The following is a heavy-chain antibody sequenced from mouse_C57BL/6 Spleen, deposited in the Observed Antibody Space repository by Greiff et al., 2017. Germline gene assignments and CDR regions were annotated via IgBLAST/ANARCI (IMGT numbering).Heavy chain of an antibody. Sequence: VQLQQSGAELVKPGASVKISCKASGYAFSSYWMNWVKQRPGKGLEWIGQIYPGDGDTNYNGKFKGKATLTADKSSSTAYMQLSSLTSEDSAVYFCARNPYYYGSSYDYFDYWGQGTTLTVSS. CDR2: IYPGDGDT. V-gene: IGHV1-80*01. J-gene: IGHJ2*01. D-gene: IGHD1-1*01. CDR1: GYAFSSYW. CDR3: ARNPYYYGSSYDYFDY.